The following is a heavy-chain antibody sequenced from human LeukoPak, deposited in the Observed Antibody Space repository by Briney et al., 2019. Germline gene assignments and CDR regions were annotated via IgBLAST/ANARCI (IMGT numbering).Heavy chain of an antibody. CDR1: GFSFSAYG. CDR3: ARADYGDYVVGAPDY. J-gene: IGHJ4*02. CDR2: IRYDGSYK. V-gene: IGHV3-30*02. D-gene: IGHD4-17*01. Sequence: GGSLRLSCAASGFSFSAYGMHWVRQAPGKGLEWVAFIRYDGSYKYYADSVKGRFTISRDNSKNTLYLQVNTLRAEDTAVYYCARADYGDYVVGAPDYWGQGTLVTVSS.